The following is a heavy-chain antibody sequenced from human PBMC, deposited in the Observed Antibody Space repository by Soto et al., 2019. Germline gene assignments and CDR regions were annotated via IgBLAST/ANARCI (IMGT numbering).Heavy chain of an antibody. Sequence: ASVKVSFKASGYTFTSYGISWVRQAPGQGLEWMGWISAYNGNTNYAQKLQGRVTMTTDTSTSTAYMELRSLRSDDTAVYYCARTYYYDSSGYRYNWFDPWGQGTLVTVSS. V-gene: IGHV1-18*04. CDR2: ISAYNGNT. D-gene: IGHD3-22*01. CDR1: GYTFTSYG. CDR3: ARTYYYDSSGYRYNWFDP. J-gene: IGHJ5*02.